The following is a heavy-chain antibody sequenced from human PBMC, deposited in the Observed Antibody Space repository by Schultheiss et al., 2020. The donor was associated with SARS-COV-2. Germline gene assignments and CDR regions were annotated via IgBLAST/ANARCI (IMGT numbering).Heavy chain of an antibody. Sequence: GGSLRLSCAASGFTFSSYEMNWVRQAPGKGLEWVSYISSSGSTIYYADSVKGRFTISRDNAKNSLYLQMNSLRAEDTAVYYCASSVAMSGSYHGDFDYWGQGTLVTVSS. J-gene: IGHJ4*02. CDR3: ASSVAMSGSYHGDFDY. V-gene: IGHV3-48*03. D-gene: IGHD1-26*01. CDR1: GFTFSSYE. CDR2: ISSSGSTI.